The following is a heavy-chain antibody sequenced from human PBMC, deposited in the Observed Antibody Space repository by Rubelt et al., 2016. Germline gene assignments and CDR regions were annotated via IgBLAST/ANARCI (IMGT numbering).Heavy chain of an antibody. D-gene: IGHD3-10*01. Sequence: QVQLQESGPGLVKPSETLSLTCTVSGGSISNDYWNWIRQPPGKGLEWIGYVYYRGSTNYNPSLKSRVTISVDTSKNQFSRRLSYVTQSDTVVYYCARHLDEYGSGSYFDLWGRGTLVTVSS. J-gene: IGHJ2*01. V-gene: IGHV4-59*08. CDR2: VYYRGST. CDR1: GGSISNDY. CDR3: ARHLDEYGSGSYFDL.